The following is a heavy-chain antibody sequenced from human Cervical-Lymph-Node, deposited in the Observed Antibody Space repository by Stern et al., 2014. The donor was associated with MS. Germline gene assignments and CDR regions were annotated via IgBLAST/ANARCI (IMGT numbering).Heavy chain of an antibody. CDR2: IIPFVGTA. J-gene: IGHJ5*02. CDR3: ARGAGDNWFDP. D-gene: IGHD3-10*01. Sequence: VQLVQSGADVKKPGSSLRVSCKASGGISWLRQAPGQGLEWMGGIIPFVGTANYAQNFQGRLTIIADTSTNTTYMELSSLRFDDTAWYYCARGAGDNWFDPWGQGTLVSVSS. CDR1: GG. V-gene: IGHV1-69*14.